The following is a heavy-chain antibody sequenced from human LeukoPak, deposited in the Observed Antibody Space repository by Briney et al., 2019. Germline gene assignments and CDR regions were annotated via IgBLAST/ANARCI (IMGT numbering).Heavy chain of an antibody. V-gene: IGHV1-2*04. Sequence: ASVKVSCKASGGTFSSYAISWVRQAPGQGLEWMGWINPNSGGTNYAQKFQGWVTMTRDTSISTAYMELSRLRSDDTAVYYCARGVNSSWGFDYWGQGTLVTVSS. CDR1: GGTFSSYA. CDR2: INPNSGGT. D-gene: IGHD6-13*01. J-gene: IGHJ4*02. CDR3: ARGVNSSWGFDY.